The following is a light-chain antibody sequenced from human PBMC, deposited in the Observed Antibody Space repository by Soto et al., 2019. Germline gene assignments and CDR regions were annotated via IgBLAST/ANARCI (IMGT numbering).Light chain of an antibody. CDR2: GNS. CDR1: SSNIGAGYD. CDR3: QCFASSFSVV. J-gene: IGLJ2*01. V-gene: IGLV1-40*01. Sequence: QSVLTQPPSVSGAPGQRVTISCTGSSSNIGAGYDVHWYQQLPGTAPKLLIYGNSNRPSGVPDRFSGFKSGASASLAITGLQAEDEAYYYCQCFASSFSVVFVGGTKL.